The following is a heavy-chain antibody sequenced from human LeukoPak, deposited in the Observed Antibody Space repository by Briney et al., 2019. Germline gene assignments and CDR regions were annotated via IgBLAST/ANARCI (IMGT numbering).Heavy chain of an antibody. D-gene: IGHD3-10*01. CDR2: MSPDGNKK. Sequence: GDSLRLFYAASGFTFSDYNMHWLGHAPGKGVDWVAIMSPDGNKKYYADSVKGRFTISRDNSKNTVDLQLNSLRAEDTAVYYCARDLIGRYTFDYCGQGTLVTVSS. CDR3: ARDLIGRYTFDY. V-gene: IGHV3-30-3*01. CDR1: GFTFSDYN. J-gene: IGHJ4*02.